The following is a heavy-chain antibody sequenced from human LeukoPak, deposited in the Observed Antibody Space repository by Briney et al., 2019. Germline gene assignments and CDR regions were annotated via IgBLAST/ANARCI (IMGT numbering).Heavy chain of an antibody. CDR1: GFTVSSNY. CDR3: ARERPNWGSNYFDY. Sequence: GGSLRLSCAASGFTVSSNYMSWVRQAPGKGLEWVSVIYSGGSTYYADSMKGRFTISRDNSKNTLYLQMNSLRAEDTAVYYCARERPNWGSNYFDYWGQGTLVTVSS. V-gene: IGHV3-53*01. J-gene: IGHJ4*02. CDR2: IYSGGST. D-gene: IGHD7-27*01.